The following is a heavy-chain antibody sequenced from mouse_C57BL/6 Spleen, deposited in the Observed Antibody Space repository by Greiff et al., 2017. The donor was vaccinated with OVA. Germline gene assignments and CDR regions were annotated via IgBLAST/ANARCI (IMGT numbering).Heavy chain of an antibody. CDR3: AREEGLTGDFDY. Sequence: DVKLQESGPGLVKPSQSLSLTCSVTGYSITSGYYWNWIRQFPGNKLEWMGYISYDGSNNYNPSLKNRISITLDTSKNQFFLKLNSVTTEDTATYYCAREEGLTGDFDYWGQGTTLTVSS. J-gene: IGHJ2*01. V-gene: IGHV3-6*01. CDR1: GYSITSGYY. CDR2: ISYDGSN. D-gene: IGHD4-1*01.